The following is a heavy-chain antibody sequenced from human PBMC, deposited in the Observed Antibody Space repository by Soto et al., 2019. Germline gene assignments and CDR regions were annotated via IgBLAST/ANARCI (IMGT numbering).Heavy chain of an antibody. CDR3: AKASAIFYYYYYMDV. CDR2: ISGSGGST. Sequence: EVQLLESGGGLVQPEGSLRLSCAASGFTFSSYAMSWVRQAPGKGLEWVSAISGSGGSTYYADSVKGRFTISRDNSKNTLYLQMNSLRAEDTAVYYCAKASAIFYYYYYMDVWGKGTTVTVSS. V-gene: IGHV3-23*01. D-gene: IGHD3-3*01. CDR1: GFTFSSYA. J-gene: IGHJ6*03.